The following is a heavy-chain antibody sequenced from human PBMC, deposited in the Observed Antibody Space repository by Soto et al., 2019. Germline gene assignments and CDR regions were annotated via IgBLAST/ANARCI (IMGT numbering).Heavy chain of an antibody. CDR2: IIPIFGTA. CDR3: ARDSLWFGELFPSYYYGMDV. J-gene: IGHJ6*02. Sequence: QVQLVQSGAEVKKPGSSVKVSCKASGGTFSSYAISWVRQAPGQGHEWMGGIIPIFGTANYAQKFQGRVTITADKSTSTAYMELSSLRSEDTAVYYCARDSLWFGELFPSYYYGMDVWGQGTTVTVSS. V-gene: IGHV1-69*06. D-gene: IGHD3-10*01. CDR1: GGTFSSYA.